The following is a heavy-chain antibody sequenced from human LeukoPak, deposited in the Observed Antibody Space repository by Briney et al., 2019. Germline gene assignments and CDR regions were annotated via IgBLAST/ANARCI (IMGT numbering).Heavy chain of an antibody. J-gene: IGHJ4*02. V-gene: IGHV4-59*01. CDR3: AREADWGWFDY. Sequence: SEALSLTCTVAGGSISSYYWSWIRQPPGKGLEWIGYIYYSGSTNYNPSLKSRVTISVDTSKNQFSLKLSSVTAADTAVYYSAREADWGWFDYWGQGTLVTVSS. CDR1: GGSISSYY. CDR2: IYYSGST. D-gene: IGHD7-27*01.